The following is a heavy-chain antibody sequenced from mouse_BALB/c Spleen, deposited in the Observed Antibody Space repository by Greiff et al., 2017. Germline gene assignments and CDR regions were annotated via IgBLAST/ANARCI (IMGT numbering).Heavy chain of an antibody. V-gene: IGHV1-87*01. Sequence: QVQLQQSGAELARPGASVKLSCKASGYTFTSYWMQWVKQRPGQGLEWIGAIYPGDGDTRYTQKFKGKATLTADKSSSTAYMQLSSLASEDSAVYYCARYGNYVLFDYWGQGTTLTVSS. D-gene: IGHD2-1*01. CDR2: IYPGDGDT. CDR3: ARYGNYVLFDY. CDR1: GYTFTSYW. J-gene: IGHJ2*01.